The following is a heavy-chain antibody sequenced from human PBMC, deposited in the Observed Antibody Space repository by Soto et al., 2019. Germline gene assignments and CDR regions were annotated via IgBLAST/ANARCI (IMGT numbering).Heavy chain of an antibody. Sequence: SGPTLVNPTQTLTLTCTFSGFSLRISGMRVSWIRQPPGKALEWLARIDWDDDKFYSTSLKTRLTISKDTSKNQVVLTMTNMDPVDTATYYCARIGRDSSAYHLDYWGQGTLVTVSS. J-gene: IGHJ4*02. CDR1: GFSLRISGMR. CDR2: IDWDDDK. V-gene: IGHV2-70*04. CDR3: ARIGRDSSAYHLDY. D-gene: IGHD3-22*01.